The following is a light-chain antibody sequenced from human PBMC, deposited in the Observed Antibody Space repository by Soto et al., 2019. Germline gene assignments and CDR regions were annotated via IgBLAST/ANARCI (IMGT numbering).Light chain of an antibody. CDR2: TAS. CDR1: QRVSVW. Sequence: DIQMTQSPSSVSASVGDTVTLTCRASQRVSVWLRWYQQRPGKAPRLLIYTASSLQSGVPSRFSGSGSGTDFTLTISSLQPEDCATYYCQQTQTFPYTFGQGTKLEIK. V-gene: IGKV1-12*01. CDR3: QQTQTFPYT. J-gene: IGKJ2*01.